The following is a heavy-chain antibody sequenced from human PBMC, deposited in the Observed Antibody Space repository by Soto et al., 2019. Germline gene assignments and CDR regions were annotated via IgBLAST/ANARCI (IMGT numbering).Heavy chain of an antibody. V-gene: IGHV1-8*01. J-gene: IGHJ4*02. CDR1: GYTFSKFY. CDR2: MNPNSGNT. Sequence: ASVKVSCKASGYTFSKFYINWVRQATGQGLEWMGWMNPNSGNTGYAQKFQGRVTMTRNTSISTAYMELSSLRSEDTAMYYCARRYYSSGWAFDYWGQGTLVTVSS. D-gene: IGHD6-19*01. CDR3: ARRYYSSGWAFDY.